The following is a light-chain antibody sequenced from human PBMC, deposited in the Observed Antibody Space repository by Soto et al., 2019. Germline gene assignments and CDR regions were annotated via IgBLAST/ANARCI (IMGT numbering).Light chain of an antibody. CDR1: RSVSISY. CDR3: QQYDRSAVT. V-gene: IGKV3-20*01. J-gene: IGKJ5*01. Sequence: IVLTPSPGTLASSPGGTATLSCRASRSVSISYLAWYQQKPGQAPKLLIYGASSRATGIPDRFSGSGFGTDFTLTISRLEPEDFAVYYCQQYDRSAVTFGQGTRLEIK. CDR2: GAS.